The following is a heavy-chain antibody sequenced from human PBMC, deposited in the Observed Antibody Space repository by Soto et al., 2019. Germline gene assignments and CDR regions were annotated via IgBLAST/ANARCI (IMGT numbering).Heavy chain of an antibody. V-gene: IGHV3-30-3*01. CDR3: ARPYCRSTRCYLYYYGMDV. J-gene: IGHJ6*04. D-gene: IGHD2-2*01. Sequence: QVQVVESGGGVVQPGTSLRLSCAASGFTFSVSAIHWVRQAPGKGLEWVAVISSDGSHQYYADSVRGRLTISRDNPKNTLYLQMNSLRAEDTAVYYGARPYCRSTRCYLYYYGMDVWGTGTTVTVSS. CDR1: GFTFSVSA. CDR2: ISSDGSHQ.